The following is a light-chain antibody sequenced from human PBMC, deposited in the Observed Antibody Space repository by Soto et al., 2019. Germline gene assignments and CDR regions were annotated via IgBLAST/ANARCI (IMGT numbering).Light chain of an antibody. V-gene: IGKV3-15*01. CDR1: PSVSSN. CDR2: GAS. Sequence: EIVMTQSPATLSVSPGERATLSCRAGPSVSSNLAWYQQKPGQAPTLLIYGASARATGIPVRFSGSRSGTEFTLTISSLQSEDFAVYYCQQYNNWPVTFGQGTKLEIK. J-gene: IGKJ2*01. CDR3: QQYNNWPVT.